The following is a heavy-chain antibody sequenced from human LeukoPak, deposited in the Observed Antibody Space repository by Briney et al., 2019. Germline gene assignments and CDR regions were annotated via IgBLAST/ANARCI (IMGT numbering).Heavy chain of an antibody. V-gene: IGHV3-30*02. J-gene: IGHJ5*02. CDR1: GFTFSSYG. Sequence: GGSLRLSCAASGFTFSSYGMHWVRQAPGKGLEWVAVIWYDGSNKYYADSVKGRFTISRDNSKNTLYLQMNSLRAEDTAVYYCAKTGSYYTISNWFDPWGQGTLVTVSS. D-gene: IGHD3-10*01. CDR2: IWYDGSNK. CDR3: AKTGSYYTISNWFDP.